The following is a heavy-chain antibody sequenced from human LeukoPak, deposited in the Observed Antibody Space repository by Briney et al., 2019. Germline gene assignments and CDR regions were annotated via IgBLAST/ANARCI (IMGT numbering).Heavy chain of an antibody. CDR3: ASSSWYGAFDI. Sequence: GGSLRLSCAASGFTFSEYYMSWIRQAPGKGLEWVSYISSSGSTIYYADSVKGRFTISRDNAKNSLYLQMNSLRAEDTAVYYCASSSWYGAFDIWGQGTMVSFSS. CDR1: GFTFSEYY. CDR2: ISSSGSTI. D-gene: IGHD6-13*01. J-gene: IGHJ3*02. V-gene: IGHV3-11*01.